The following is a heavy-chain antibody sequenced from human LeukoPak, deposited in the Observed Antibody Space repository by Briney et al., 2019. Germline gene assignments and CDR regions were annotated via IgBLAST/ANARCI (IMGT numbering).Heavy chain of an antibody. V-gene: IGHV3-21*01. CDR1: GITISTYS. D-gene: IGHD3-3*01. CDR2: ISSSSGYI. Sequence: GGSLRLSCAASGITISTYSMNWDRHAPGKGLEWVSSISSSSGYIYYEDSVQGPLTIPRDNPTKSLYLQMNSLSAEDTAVYYCARDTDGFESGYGYYYYHGMDVWGPGTTVTASS. CDR3: ARDTDGFESGYGYYYYHGMDV. J-gene: IGHJ6*02.